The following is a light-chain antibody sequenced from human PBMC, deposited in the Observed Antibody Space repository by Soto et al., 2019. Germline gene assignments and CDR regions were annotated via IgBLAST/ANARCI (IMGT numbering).Light chain of an antibody. V-gene: IGKV1-39*01. CDR2: SAS. CDR3: QETYSTPRT. Sequence: DIQMTQSPSSLSAYVGDRVTITCRASQSISTYLNWYQQKPGKAPKFLIYSASYLQSGVPSRFSGSGSGTDFTLTISSLQPEDFATYYCQETYSTPRTFGQGTKVEMK. CDR1: QSISTY. J-gene: IGKJ1*01.